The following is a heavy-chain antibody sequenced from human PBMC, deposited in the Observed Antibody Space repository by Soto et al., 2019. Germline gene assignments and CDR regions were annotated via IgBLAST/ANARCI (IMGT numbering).Heavy chain of an antibody. CDR2: INHSGST. CDR3: AEGGKYYDGSGFYSDYFDC. D-gene: IGHD3-22*01. V-gene: IGHV4-34*01. CDR1: GGSFSGYY. J-gene: IGHJ4*02. Sequence: QVQLQQWGAGLLKPSETLSLTCAVYGGSFSGYYWNWIRQPPGKGLEWIGEINHSGSTNYNPSLKSRVTISVDTSKNQFSLKLSSVTAADTAVYYCAEGGKYYDGSGFYSDYFDCWGQGTLVTVSS.